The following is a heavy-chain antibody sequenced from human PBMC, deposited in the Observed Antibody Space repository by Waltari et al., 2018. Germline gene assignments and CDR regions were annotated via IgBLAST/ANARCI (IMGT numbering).Heavy chain of an antibody. J-gene: IGHJ4*02. V-gene: IGHV1-2*06. CDR3: ASAVAGILSY. D-gene: IGHD6-19*01. Sequence: QVQLVQSGAEVKKPGASVKVSCKASGYTFTDYYMHWVRQAPGQGLEWMGRSDPNGGVTNFAQKFQGRVTMTRDASISTAYMELRRLRSDDAAVYYCASAVAGILSYWGQGTLVTVSS. CDR2: SDPNGGVT. CDR1: GYTFTDYY.